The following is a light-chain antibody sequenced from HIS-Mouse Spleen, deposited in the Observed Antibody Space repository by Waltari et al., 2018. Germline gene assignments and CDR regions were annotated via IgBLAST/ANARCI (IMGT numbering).Light chain of an antibody. J-gene: IGLJ2*01. Sequence: SYELTQPPSVSVSPGQTARITCSGDALPQKSAYWYKQKPGQAPVLVIYEDSKRPSGIPERFSGSSSGTMATLTSSGAQVEDEADYYCYSTDSSGNHRVFGGGTKLTVL. V-gene: IGLV3-10*01. CDR2: EDS. CDR3: YSTDSSGNHRV. CDR1: ALPQKS.